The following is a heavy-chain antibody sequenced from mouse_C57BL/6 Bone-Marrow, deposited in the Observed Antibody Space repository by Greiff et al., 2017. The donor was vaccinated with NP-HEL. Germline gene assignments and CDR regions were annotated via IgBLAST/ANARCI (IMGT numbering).Heavy chain of an antibody. Sequence: QVQLQQPGAELVRPGTSVKLSCKASGYTFTSYWMHWVKQRPGQGLEWIGVIDPSDSYTNYNQKFKGKATLTVDTSSSTAYMQLNGLTSEDSAVYYCARNSLYDGYYVAWFAYGGQGTLVTVSA. CDR3: ARNSLYDGYYVAWFAY. J-gene: IGHJ3*01. D-gene: IGHD2-3*01. V-gene: IGHV1-59*01. CDR1: GYTFTSYW. CDR2: IDPSDSYT.